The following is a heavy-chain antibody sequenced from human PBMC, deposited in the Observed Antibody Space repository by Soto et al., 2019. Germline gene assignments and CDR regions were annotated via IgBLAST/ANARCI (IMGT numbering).Heavy chain of an antibody. J-gene: IGHJ4*02. CDR2: IYYNGNT. V-gene: IGHV4-61*01. CDR1: GGSVSSGNFY. CDR3: ARRTVITGLNDY. D-gene: IGHD3-22*01. Sequence: QVQLQESGPGLVNPSETLSLTCTVSGGSVSSGNFYWNWIRQPPGKPLEWIGYIYYNGNTNYDPSLKGRVTISMDTSKNQFSLKLNSVTAADTAVYYCARRTVITGLNDYWGQGTLVTVSS.